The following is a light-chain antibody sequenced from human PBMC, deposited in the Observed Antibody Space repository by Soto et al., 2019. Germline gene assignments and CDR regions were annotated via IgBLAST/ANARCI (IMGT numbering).Light chain of an antibody. J-gene: IGKJ4*01. V-gene: IGKV1-27*01. CDR1: QGNSNY. CDR3: QKYTNVPA. CDR2: AAS. Sequence: DIQMTQSPSSLSASVGDRVTITCRASQGNSNYLAWYQQIPGKVPKLLISAASTLQSGVPSRFSGSGSGTDFTLTIISLQPEDVATYYCQKYTNVPAFGGGTKVEIK.